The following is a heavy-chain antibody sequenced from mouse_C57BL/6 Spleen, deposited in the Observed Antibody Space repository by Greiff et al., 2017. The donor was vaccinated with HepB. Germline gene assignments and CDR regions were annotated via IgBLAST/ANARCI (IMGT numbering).Heavy chain of an antibody. CDR2: ISYSGST. J-gene: IGHJ2*01. V-gene: IGHV3-1*01. CDR3: ARGSNSRYFDY. Sequence: EVKLMESGPGMVKPSQSLSLTCTVPGYSITSGYDWHWIRHFPGNKLEWMGYISYSGSTNYNPSLKSRISITHDTSKNHFFLKLNSVTTEDTATYYCARGSNSRYFDYWGQGTTLTVSS. CDR1: GYSITSGYD. D-gene: IGHD2-5*01.